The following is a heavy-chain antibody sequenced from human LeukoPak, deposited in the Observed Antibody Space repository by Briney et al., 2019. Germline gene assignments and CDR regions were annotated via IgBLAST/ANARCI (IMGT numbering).Heavy chain of an antibody. J-gene: IGHJ4*02. V-gene: IGHV4-31*03. CDR1: GGSISSGGSY. CDR2: IYYSGST. CDR3: ARVDGDYPRFDY. Sequence: SETLSLTCTVSGGSISSGGSYWSWIRQHPGKGLEWIGYIYYSGSTYYNPSLKSRVTISVDTSKNQFSLKLSSVTAADTAVYYCARVDGDYPRFDYWGQGTLVTVSS. D-gene: IGHD4-17*01.